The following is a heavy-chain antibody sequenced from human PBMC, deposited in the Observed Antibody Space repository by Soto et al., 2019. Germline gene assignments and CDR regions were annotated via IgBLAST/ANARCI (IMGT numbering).Heavy chain of an antibody. V-gene: IGHV3-64D*08. J-gene: IGHJ4*02. CDR3: VKAGARYSCRWFFDY. CDR1: GFTFSIYT. CDR2: ISGNGGGT. D-gene: IGHD6-13*01. Sequence: EVQLVASGGGLVQPGGSLRLSCSASGFTFSIYTLHWVRQAPGKGLEYVSAISGNGGGTYYADSVKDRFTISRDNSENSLFHQMSSLRPEDPVVYYCVKAGARYSCRWFFDYWGQGTLVTVSS.